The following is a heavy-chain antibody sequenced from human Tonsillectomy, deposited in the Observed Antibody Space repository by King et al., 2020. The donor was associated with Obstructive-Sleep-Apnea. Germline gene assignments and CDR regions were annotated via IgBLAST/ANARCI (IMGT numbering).Heavy chain of an antibody. J-gene: IGHJ4*02. CDR1: GFTFINYG. CDR2: IRYDGSHN. V-gene: IGHV3-30*02. Sequence: VQLVESGGGVVQPGGSLRLSCAASGFTFINYGMHWFRQAPGKGLEWVAFIRYDGSHNYVADSVKGRFTISRDNAKNTLDLQMNSLRAEDTAMYYCAKGWGNYFDCWGQGTLVTVSS. CDR3: AKGWGNYFDC. D-gene: IGHD7-27*01.